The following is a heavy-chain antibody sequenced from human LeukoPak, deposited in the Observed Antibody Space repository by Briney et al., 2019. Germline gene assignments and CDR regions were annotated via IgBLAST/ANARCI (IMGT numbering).Heavy chain of an antibody. J-gene: IGHJ1*01. Sequence: ASVKVSCKASGYTFTSYAMNWVRQAPGQGLEWMGWINTNTGNPTYAQGLTGRFVFSLDTSVSTAYLQISSLKAEDTAVYYCARDPTLNYYGSGSYYKYFQHWGQGTLVTVSS. D-gene: IGHD3-10*01. V-gene: IGHV7-4-1*02. CDR3: ARDPTLNYYGSGSYYKYFQH. CDR1: GYTFTSYA. CDR2: INTNTGNP.